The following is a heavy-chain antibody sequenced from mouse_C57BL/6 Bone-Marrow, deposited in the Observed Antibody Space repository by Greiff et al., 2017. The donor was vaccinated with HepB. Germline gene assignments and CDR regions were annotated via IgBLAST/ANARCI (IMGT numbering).Heavy chain of an antibody. CDR2: ISDGGSYT. D-gene: IGHD1-1*01. CDR3: ARDRTTVVAPYYAMDY. J-gene: IGHJ4*01. Sequence: EVQLVESGGGLVQPGGSLKLSCAASGFTFSSYAMSWVRQTPEKRLEWVATISDGGSYTYYPDNVKGRFTISRDNAKNNLYLQMSHLKSEDTAMYYCARDRTTVVAPYYAMDYWGKGTSVTVSS. CDR1: GFTFSSYA. V-gene: IGHV5-4*01.